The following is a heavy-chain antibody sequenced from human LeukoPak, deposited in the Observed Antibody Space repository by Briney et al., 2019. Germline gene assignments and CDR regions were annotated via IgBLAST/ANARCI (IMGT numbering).Heavy chain of an antibody. J-gene: IGHJ1*01. CDR1: GFTFSSYA. CDR2: ISGSGGST. D-gene: IGHD6-19*01. Sequence: GGSLRLSCAASGFTFSSYAMSWVRQAPGKGLEWVSAISGSGGSTYYADSVKGRFTISRDNSKNTLYLQMNSLRAEDTAVYYCAKAPLDSSGPTMEYFQHWGQGTPVTVSS. V-gene: IGHV3-23*01. CDR3: AKAPLDSSGPTMEYFQH.